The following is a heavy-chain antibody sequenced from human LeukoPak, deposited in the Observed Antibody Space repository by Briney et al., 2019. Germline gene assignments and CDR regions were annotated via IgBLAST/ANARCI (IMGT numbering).Heavy chain of an antibody. Sequence: SVKVSCKASGYTFTSYGISWVRQAPGQGLEWMGGIIPIFGTANYAQKFHGRVTITADESTSTAYMELSSLRSEDTAVYYCARSEFSQDYFDYWGQGTLVTVSS. V-gene: IGHV1-69*13. CDR2: IIPIFGTA. D-gene: IGHD3-10*01. CDR1: GYTFTSYG. J-gene: IGHJ4*02. CDR3: ARSEFSQDYFDY.